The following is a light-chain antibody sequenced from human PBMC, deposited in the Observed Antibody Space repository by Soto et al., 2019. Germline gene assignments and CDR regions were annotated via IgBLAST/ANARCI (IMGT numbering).Light chain of an antibody. V-gene: IGKV3-15*01. CDR3: QQYNNWVVT. J-gene: IGKJ5*01. CDR2: GAS. Sequence: EIVMTQSPGTLSVAPGERATLSCRASQSVRSDVAWYQHKPGQAPRLLIYGASTRATGIPARFIGSGSETEFTLTISSLQSEDFAIYYCQQYNNWVVTVGQGTRLEI. CDR1: QSVRSD.